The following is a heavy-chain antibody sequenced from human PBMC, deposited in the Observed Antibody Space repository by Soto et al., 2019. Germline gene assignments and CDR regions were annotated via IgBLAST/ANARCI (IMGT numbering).Heavy chain of an antibody. CDR1: VYTLTRYH. CDR2: ITPSGGST. Sequence: SVKVSCKGSVYTLTRYHMHGGLQAPDKGLGWMGIITPSGGSTSYAKKFQGRVTMTRDTSTSTVYMELSSLRSEDTAVYYCAKAGTTVTTFAFDIWGQGTMVTVSS. V-gene: IGHV1-46*03. J-gene: IGHJ3*02. D-gene: IGHD4-17*01. CDR3: AKAGTTVTTFAFDI.